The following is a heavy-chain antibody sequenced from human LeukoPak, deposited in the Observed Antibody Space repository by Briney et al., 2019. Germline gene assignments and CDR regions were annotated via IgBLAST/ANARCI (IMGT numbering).Heavy chain of an antibody. CDR3: ARDYYGWFDY. V-gene: IGHV3-48*01. CDR1: EFTFSSYW. CDR2: ISSSSSTI. D-gene: IGHD3-22*01. Sequence: GGSLRLSCAASEFTFSSYWMHWVRQAPGKGLEWVSYISSSSSTIYYADSVKGRFTISRDNAKNSLYLQMNSLRAEDTAVYYCARDYYGWFDYWGQGTLVTVSS. J-gene: IGHJ4*02.